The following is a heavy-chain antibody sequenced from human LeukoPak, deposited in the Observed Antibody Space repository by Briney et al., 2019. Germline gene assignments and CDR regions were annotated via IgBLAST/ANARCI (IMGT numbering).Heavy chain of an antibody. CDR1: GYTFTGYY. CDR3: ARVGFGGARFDF. J-gene: IGHJ4*02. D-gene: IGHD3-10*01. CDR2: INPNSGGT. V-gene: IGHV1-2*02. Sequence: ASVKVSCKASGYTFTGYYMRWVRQAPGQGLEWMGWINPNSGGTNYAQKFQGRVTMTRDTSISTAYMELSRLRSDDTAVYYCARVGFGGARFDFWGQGTLVTVSS.